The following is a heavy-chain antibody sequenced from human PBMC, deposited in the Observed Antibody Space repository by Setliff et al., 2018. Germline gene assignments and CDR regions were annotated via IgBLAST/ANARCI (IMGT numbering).Heavy chain of an antibody. D-gene: IGHD6-13*01. J-gene: IGHJ6*02. CDR2: INWDGRTT. V-gene: IGHV3-20*04. Sequence: GGSLRLSCAASGFRFNGHGMNWVRQAPGRGLEWVSTINWDGRTTGYRDSVKGRFTISRDNAKNSLYLQMNSLRTEDTALYYCAKDIGSSWYFGYYGMDVWGQGTTVTVSS. CDR1: GFRFNGHG. CDR3: AKDIGSSWYFGYYGMDV.